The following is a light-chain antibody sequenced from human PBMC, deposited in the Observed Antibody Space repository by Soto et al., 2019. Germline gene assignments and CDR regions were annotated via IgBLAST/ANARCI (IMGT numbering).Light chain of an antibody. Sequence: EIVLTQSPDTLSLSPGERATLSCRASQSVSSSFFAWYHQKPGQAPRLLIYRASSRATGIPDRFTGSGSGTDFTITISRLEPEDFAVYYCQQYESSPLTFGGGTKVEIK. J-gene: IGKJ4*01. V-gene: IGKV3-20*01. CDR1: QSVSSSF. CDR3: QQYESSPLT. CDR2: RAS.